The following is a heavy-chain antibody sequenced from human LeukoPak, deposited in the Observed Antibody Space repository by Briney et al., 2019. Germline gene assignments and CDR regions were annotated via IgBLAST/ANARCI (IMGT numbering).Heavy chain of an antibody. D-gene: IGHD3-22*01. CDR2: SGSGGST. CDR1: GFTFSSYA. Sequence: GGSLRLSCAASGFTFSSYAMSWVRQAPGKGLEWVSGSGSGGSTHYADSVKGRFTISRDNSQNTLYLQMNSLRVEDTAIYYCVKEYDSRGYFDYWGQGTLVTVSS. J-gene: IGHJ4*02. V-gene: IGHV3-23*01. CDR3: VKEYDSRGYFDY.